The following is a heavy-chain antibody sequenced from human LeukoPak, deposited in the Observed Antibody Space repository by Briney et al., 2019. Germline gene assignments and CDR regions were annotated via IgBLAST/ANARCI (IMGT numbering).Heavy chain of an antibody. CDR3: AKVKDYYGSGFDY. V-gene: IGHV3-9*01. D-gene: IGHD3-10*01. J-gene: IGHJ4*02. CDR1: GFTFDDYA. Sequence: GGSLRLSCAASGFTFDDYAMHWVRQAPGTGLEWVSGISWNSGSIGYADSVKGRFTISRDNAKNSLYLEMNSLRAEDTALYYCAKVKDYYGSGFDYWGQGTLVTVSS. CDR2: ISWNSGSI.